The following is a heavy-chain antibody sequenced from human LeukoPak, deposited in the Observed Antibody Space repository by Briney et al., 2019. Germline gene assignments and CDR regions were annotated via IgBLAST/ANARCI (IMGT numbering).Heavy chain of an antibody. J-gene: IGHJ4*02. CDR3: ARDKSGSYLDY. V-gene: IGHV1-3*03. D-gene: IGHD1-26*01. Sequence: ASVKVSCKASGYTFTSYTIYWVRQAPGQRLEWMGWINAGNGNTKYSQEFQGRVTITRDTSASIVYMELSSLRSEDMAVYYCARDKSGSYLDYWGQGTLVTVSS. CDR1: GYTFTSYT. CDR2: INAGNGNT.